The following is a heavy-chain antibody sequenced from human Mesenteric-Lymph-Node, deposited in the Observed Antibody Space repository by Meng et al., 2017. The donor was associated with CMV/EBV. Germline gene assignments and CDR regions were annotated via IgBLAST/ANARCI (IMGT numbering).Heavy chain of an antibody. J-gene: IGHJ3*02. CDR3: AREFRRDYSNLHDAFDI. D-gene: IGHD4-11*01. Sequence: GESLKISCAASGFTFSSYAMHWVRQAPGKGLEWVAVISYDGSNKYYADSVKGRFTISRDNSKNTVYLQMNGLRAEDTAVYFCAREFRRDYSNLHDAFDIWGQGTMVTVSS. CDR2: ISYDGSNK. V-gene: IGHV3-30*14. CDR1: GFTFSSYA.